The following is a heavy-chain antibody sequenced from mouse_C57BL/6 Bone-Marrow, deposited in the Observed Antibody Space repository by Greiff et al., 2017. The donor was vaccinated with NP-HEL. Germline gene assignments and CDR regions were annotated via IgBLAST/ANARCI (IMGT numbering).Heavy chain of an antibody. D-gene: IGHD1-1*01. CDR3: ARHIYYYGSSYARGYFDV. Sequence: QVQLQQSGTELVKPGASVKLSCKASGYTFTSYWMHWVKQRPGQGLEWIGNINPSNGGTNYNEKFKSKATLTVDKSSSTAYMQLSSLTSEDSAVYYCARHIYYYGSSYARGYFDVWGTGTTVTVSS. V-gene: IGHV1-53*01. CDR1: GYTFTSYW. CDR2: INPSNGGT. J-gene: IGHJ1*03.